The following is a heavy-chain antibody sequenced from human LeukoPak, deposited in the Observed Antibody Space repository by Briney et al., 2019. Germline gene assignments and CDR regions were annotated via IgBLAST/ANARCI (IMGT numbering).Heavy chain of an antibody. V-gene: IGHV3-53*01. CDR2: IYSGGGT. D-gene: IGHD3-10*01. CDR3: ARGFGGDLLGYFFDY. CDR1: GFTGNSFY. Sequence: GGSLRLPCAASGFTGNSFYMNWVRQAPGKGLEWVANIYSGGGTHYADSVEGRFTISRDKSKNTLYLQMNSLRAEDTAVYFCARGFGGDLLGYFFDYWGQGTLVTVSS. J-gene: IGHJ4*02.